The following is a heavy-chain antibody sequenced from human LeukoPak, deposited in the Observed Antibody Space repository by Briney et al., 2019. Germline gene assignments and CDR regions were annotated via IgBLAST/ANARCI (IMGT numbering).Heavy chain of an antibody. V-gene: IGHV3-9*01. CDR3: AKDSGDSLDY. CDR1: GFTFDDYA. CDR2: ISWNSGSI. Sequence: GGSLRLSCAASGFTFDDYAMHWVRQAPGEGLEWVSGISWNSGSIGYADSVKGRFTISRDNAKNSLYLQMNSLRAEDTALYYCAKDSGDSLDYWGQGTLVTVSS. J-gene: IGHJ4*02. D-gene: IGHD2-21*02.